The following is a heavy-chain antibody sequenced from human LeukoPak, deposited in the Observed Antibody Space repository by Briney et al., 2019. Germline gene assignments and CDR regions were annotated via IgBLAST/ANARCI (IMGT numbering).Heavy chain of an antibody. CDR1: GVSISSYY. CDR2: IYTSGSN. V-gene: IGHV4-4*07. Sequence: SETLSLTCTVSGVSISSYYWSWIRQPAGKGLEWIGRIYTSGSNNYNPSLKSRVTMSVDTSKNQFSLKLSSVTAADTAVYYCAREYSSGYYDAFDIWGQGTMVTVSS. D-gene: IGHD3-22*01. CDR3: AREYSSGYYDAFDI. J-gene: IGHJ3*02.